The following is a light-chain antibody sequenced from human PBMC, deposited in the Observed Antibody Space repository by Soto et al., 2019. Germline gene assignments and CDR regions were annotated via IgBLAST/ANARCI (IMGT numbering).Light chain of an antibody. V-gene: IGKV3-20*01. CDR1: QGLTSNF. Sequence: EIVLTQSPGTLSLSPGERATLSCRASQGLTSNFLAWYQQKPGQAPSLLIYGASNRATGVPDRFSGGGSGTDFTLTISRQEPEDFAVYFCQQYVTAPRTFGQGTKVEIK. CDR2: GAS. CDR3: QQYVTAPRT. J-gene: IGKJ1*01.